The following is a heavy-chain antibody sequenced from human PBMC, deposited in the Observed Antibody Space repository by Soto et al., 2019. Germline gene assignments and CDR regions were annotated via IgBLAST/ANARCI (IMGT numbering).Heavy chain of an antibody. CDR3: ARDGPYYYASRMDV. J-gene: IGHJ6*02. V-gene: IGHV3-53*04. Sequence: EVQLVESGGGLVQPGGSLRLSCIASGIPVSSNYMTWVRQAPGKGLEWVSVLHSGGDTYYANSVKGRFTISRHDSTNTLFHQMNSLTVEDTAVYYCARDGPYYYASRMDVWGQGTTVTVSS. D-gene: IGHD3-10*01. CDR1: GIPVSSNY. CDR2: LHSGGDT.